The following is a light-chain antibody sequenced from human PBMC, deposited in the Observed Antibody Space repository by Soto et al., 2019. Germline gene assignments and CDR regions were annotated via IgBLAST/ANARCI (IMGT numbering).Light chain of an antibody. V-gene: IGKV2-28*01. CDR1: QSLLHSNGNND. Sequence: DIVMTQSPLSLPVTPGEPASISCRSSQSLLHSNGNNDLDWYLQKPGQSPQLLIYLGSNRASGVPDRFSGRGSGTDFTLKISRVEAEDVGVYYCMQALQTPRTFGGGTKVDIK. J-gene: IGKJ4*01. CDR2: LGS. CDR3: MQALQTPRT.